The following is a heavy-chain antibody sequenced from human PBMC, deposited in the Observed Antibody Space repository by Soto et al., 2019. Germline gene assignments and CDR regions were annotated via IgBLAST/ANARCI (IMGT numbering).Heavy chain of an antibody. CDR1: GYIFSNFY. D-gene: IGHD4-17*01. Sequence: QVSLVQSGAEVKKPGASVNVSRKAFGYIFSNFYIHWVRQAPGQGLEWMGIINPNTGGTSYPQKFQGRVTLTRDTSTSTVHMEMSSLTSEDTAVYYCARDKVYGDNSFDFWGQGTLVTVSS. V-gene: IGHV1-46*01. J-gene: IGHJ4*02. CDR2: INPNTGGT. CDR3: ARDKVYGDNSFDF.